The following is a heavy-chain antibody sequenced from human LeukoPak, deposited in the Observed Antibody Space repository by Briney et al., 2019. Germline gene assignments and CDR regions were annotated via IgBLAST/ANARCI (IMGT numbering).Heavy chain of an antibody. J-gene: IGHJ4*02. D-gene: IGHD2-15*01. CDR2: IIPLLDIT. CDR1: GGTFSRFA. Sequence: GASVKVSCKLLGGTFSRFAVSWVRQAPGQGLEWMGGIIPLLDITNYAQRFQGRLTITADKSTTTAYMDLSNLTSDDTAVYYCARGGRVVATLDYCGQGTLVTVSS. V-gene: IGHV1-69*10. CDR3: ARGGRVVATLDY.